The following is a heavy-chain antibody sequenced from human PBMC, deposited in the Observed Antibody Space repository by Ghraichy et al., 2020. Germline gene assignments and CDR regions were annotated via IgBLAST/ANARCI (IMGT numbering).Heavy chain of an antibody. Sequence: SETLSLTCAVYGGSFSGYYWSWIRQPPGKGLEWIGEINHSGSTNYNPSLKSRVTISVDTSKNQFSLKLSSVTAADTAVYYCARRNNDAFDIWGQGTMVTVSS. J-gene: IGHJ3*02. CDR3: ARRNNDAFDI. CDR1: GGSFSGYY. D-gene: IGHD1/OR15-1a*01. CDR2: INHSGST. V-gene: IGHV4-34*01.